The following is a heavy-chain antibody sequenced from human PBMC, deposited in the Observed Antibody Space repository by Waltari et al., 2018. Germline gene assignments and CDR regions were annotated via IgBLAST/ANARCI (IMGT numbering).Heavy chain of an antibody. Sequence: QVQLVQSGAEVKKPGSSVKVSCKASGGTFSSHAISWVRQAPGQGLEWMGGIIPIFGTANYAQKFQGRVTITADESTSTAYMELSSLRSEDTAVYYCARVVLMVHAGWFDPWGQGTLVTVSS. CDR2: IIPIFGTA. CDR1: GGTFSSHA. J-gene: IGHJ5*02. CDR3: ARVVLMVHAGWFDP. D-gene: IGHD2-8*01. V-gene: IGHV1-69*12.